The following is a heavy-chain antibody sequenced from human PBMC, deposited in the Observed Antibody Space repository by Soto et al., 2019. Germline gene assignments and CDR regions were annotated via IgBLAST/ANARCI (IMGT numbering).Heavy chain of an antibody. CDR3: ARDFSPGSITGTRPDY. D-gene: IGHD1-20*01. CDR1: GFTFSSYA. V-gene: IGHV3-23*01. J-gene: IGHJ4*02. CDR2: MSGAGRSS. Sequence: GGSLRLSCAASGFTFSSYAMSWVRQAPGKGLEWVSSMSGAGRSSYDADSVKGRFTISRDNSKNTLYLQMNNLRAEDTAVYYCARDFSPGSITGTRPDYWGQGTLVTVSS.